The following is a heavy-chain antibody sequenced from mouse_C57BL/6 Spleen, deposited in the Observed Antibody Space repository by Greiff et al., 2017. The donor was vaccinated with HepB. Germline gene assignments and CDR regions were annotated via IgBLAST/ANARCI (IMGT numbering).Heavy chain of an antibody. CDR1: GYTFTSYW. V-gene: IGHV1-52*01. Sequence: QVQLKQPGAELVRPGSSVKLSCKASGYTFTSYWMHWVKQRPIQGLEWIGNIDPSDSETHYNQKFKDKATLTVDKSSSTAYMQLSSLTSEDSAVYYCARREDYDDYFDYWGQGTTLTVSS. CDR2: IDPSDSET. CDR3: ARREDYDDYFDY. D-gene: IGHD2-4*01. J-gene: IGHJ2*01.